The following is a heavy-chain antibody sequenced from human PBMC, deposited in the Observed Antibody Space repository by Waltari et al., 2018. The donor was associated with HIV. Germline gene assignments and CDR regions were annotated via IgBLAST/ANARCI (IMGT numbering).Heavy chain of an antibody. CDR1: GFTFSTYS. CDR3: ARGTYYYDSSGYYDNLPFDY. CDR2: ISSSSTYI. Sequence: EVQLVESGGGLVKPGGSLRLSCAASGFTFSTYSMHWVRQAPRKGLDLVSAISSSSTYIYYADSVNGRFTISRDNAKNSLYLQMNSLRAEDTAVYFCARGTYYYDSSGYYDNLPFDYGGQGTLVTVSS. J-gene: IGHJ4*02. V-gene: IGHV3-21*01. D-gene: IGHD3-22*01.